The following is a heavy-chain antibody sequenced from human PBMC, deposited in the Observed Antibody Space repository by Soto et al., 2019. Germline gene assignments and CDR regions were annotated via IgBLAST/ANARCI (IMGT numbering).Heavy chain of an antibody. Sequence: QVQLQQWGAGLMKPSETLSLTCAVYGGSFSGCYWSWIRQPPGKGLEWIGEINHSGSTNYNPSLKSRVTISVDTSKNQFSLKLSSVTAADTAVYYCARGWNLSGWPGGPWFDPWGQGTLVTVSS. D-gene: IGHD6-19*01. V-gene: IGHV4-34*01. J-gene: IGHJ5*02. CDR2: INHSGST. CDR3: ARGWNLSGWPGGPWFDP. CDR1: GGSFSGCY.